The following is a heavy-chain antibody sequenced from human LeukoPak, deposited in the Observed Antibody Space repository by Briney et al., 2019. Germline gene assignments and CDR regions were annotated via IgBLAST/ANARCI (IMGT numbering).Heavy chain of an antibody. V-gene: IGHV3-21*01. J-gene: IGHJ1*01. CDR3: ATCIHPGQH. CDR2: ISGSSTYI. D-gene: IGHD5-18*01. CDR1: GFTFSTYI. Sequence: PGGSLRLSCAASGFTFSTYIMNWVRQAPGKGLEWVSSISGSSTYIYYVDSVKGRFTISRDNAKKSLYLQMNSLRAEDTAVYYCATCIHPGQHWGQGTLVTVSS.